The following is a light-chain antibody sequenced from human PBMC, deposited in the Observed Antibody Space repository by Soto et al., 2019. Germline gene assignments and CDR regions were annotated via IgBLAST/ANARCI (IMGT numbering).Light chain of an antibody. CDR3: SSYTSSSTRV. CDR2: EVS. J-gene: IGLJ1*01. Sequence: QSALTQPASVSGSPGQSITISCTGTSSDVGAYDYVSWYQQHPDKAPKLMIYEVSNRPSGASDRFSGSKSVNTATLTISGLQAEDEADYYCSSYTSSSTRVFGTGTKFTVL. V-gene: IGLV2-14*03. CDR1: SSDVGAYDY.